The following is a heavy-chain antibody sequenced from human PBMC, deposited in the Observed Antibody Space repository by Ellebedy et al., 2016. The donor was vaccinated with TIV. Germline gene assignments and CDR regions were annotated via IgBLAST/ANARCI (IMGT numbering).Heavy chain of an antibody. CDR2: IVIASGDT. Sequence: AASVKVSCKASRFTFSTSAIQWVRQIRGQSLEWMGWIVIASGDTDYGQKFQERVTLTSDMSTSTAYMEVTSLRPGDTAGYYCAAARGSRELSTRHTLYHYYTMDAWGQGTPVTVSS. D-gene: IGHD1-26*01. J-gene: IGHJ6*02. CDR3: AAARGSRELSTRHTLYHYYTMDA. CDR1: RFTFSTSA. V-gene: IGHV1-58*02.